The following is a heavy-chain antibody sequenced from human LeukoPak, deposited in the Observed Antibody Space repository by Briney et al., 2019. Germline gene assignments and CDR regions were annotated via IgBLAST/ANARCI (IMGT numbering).Heavy chain of an antibody. CDR1: GYTFTGYY. V-gene: IGHV1-2*06. CDR2: INPNSGGT. CDR3: ARDRSIYSALDI. J-gene: IGHJ3*02. D-gene: IGHD1-26*01. Sequence: ASVKVSCKASGYTFTGYYMHWVRQAPGQGLEWMGRINPNSGGTNYAQKFQGRVTMTRDTSISTAYMELSRLRSDDTAVYYCARDRSIYSALDIWGQGTMVTVSS.